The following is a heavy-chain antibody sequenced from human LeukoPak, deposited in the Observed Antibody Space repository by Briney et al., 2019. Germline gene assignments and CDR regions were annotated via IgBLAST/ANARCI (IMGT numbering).Heavy chain of an antibody. J-gene: IGHJ2*01. CDR2: ISWNSGSI. V-gene: IGHV3-9*01. Sequence: PGGSLRLSCAASGFTFDDYAMHWVRQAPGKGLEWVSGISWNSGSIVYADSVKGRFTISRDNAKNSLYLQMNSLRAEDTALYYCAKSLVPAAMSRSGWYFDLWGRGTLVTVSS. CDR1: GFTFDDYA. CDR3: AKSLVPAAMSRSGWYFDL. D-gene: IGHD2-2*01.